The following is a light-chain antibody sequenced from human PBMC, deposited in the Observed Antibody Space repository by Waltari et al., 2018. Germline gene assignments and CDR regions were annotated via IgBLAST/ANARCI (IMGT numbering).Light chain of an antibody. CDR1: TGVVTSGHF. V-gene: IGLV7-46*01. Sequence: QAVVTQAPSLTVSPGGTVTLTCASNTGVVTSGHFPYWFQQKPGQAPKTLIYDTTNKHSWTPARFSGSLLGGKAALTLSGAQPEDEADYFCFLVYGGVGVFGGGTKLTVL. CDR2: DTT. J-gene: IGLJ3*02. CDR3: FLVYGGVGV.